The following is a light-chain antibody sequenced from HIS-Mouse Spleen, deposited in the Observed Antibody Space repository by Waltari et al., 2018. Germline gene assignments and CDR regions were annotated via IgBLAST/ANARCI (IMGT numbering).Light chain of an antibody. J-gene: IGKJ2*01. CDR1: QGISSY. V-gene: IGKV1-8*01. CDR3: QQYYSYPT. Sequence: AIRMTHSPSSLSASTGDRVTITCRASQGISSYLAWYQQKPGKAPKLLIYAASTLQSGVPSRFSGSGSGTEFTLTIGCLQSEDFATYYCQQYYSYPTFGQGTKLESK. CDR2: AAS.